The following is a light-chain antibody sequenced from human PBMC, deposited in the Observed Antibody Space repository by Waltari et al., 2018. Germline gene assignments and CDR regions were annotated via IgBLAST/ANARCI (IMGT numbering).Light chain of an antibody. Sequence: QSALTQPPSASGSPGQSVTISCTGTSGAVGAYPSVSWYQQLPGRAPKLIIYEVDKRPSGVPGRFSGSKSGNTASLTVSGAQAEDEGDYYCSSYSDTYNLVFGGGTKLTVL. CDR3: SSYSDTYNLV. CDR2: EVD. V-gene: IGLV2-8*01. J-gene: IGLJ2*01. CDR1: SGAVGAYPS.